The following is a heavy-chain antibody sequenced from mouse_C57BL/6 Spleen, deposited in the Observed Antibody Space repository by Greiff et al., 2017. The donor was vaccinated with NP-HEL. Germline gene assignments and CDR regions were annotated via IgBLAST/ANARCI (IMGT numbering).Heavy chain of an antibody. CDR2: IYPGSGNT. V-gene: IGHV1-76*01. Sequence: QVQLQQSGAELVRPGASVKLSCKASGYTFTDYYINWVKQRPGQGLEWIARIYPGSGNTYYHEKFKGKATLTAEKSSSTAYMQLSSLTSEDSAVYFCARSDGSSYLYYYAMDYWGQGTSVTVSS. CDR1: GYTFTDYY. CDR3: ARSDGSSYLYYYAMDY. D-gene: IGHD1-1*01. J-gene: IGHJ4*01.